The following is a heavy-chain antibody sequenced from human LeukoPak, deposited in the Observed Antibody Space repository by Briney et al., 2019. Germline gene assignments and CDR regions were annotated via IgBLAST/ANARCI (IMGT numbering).Heavy chain of an antibody. CDR2: ITSSGGST. D-gene: IGHD3-3*01. CDR3: AKLGGSRYLEFLSLGDWYFDL. V-gene: IGHV3-23*01. Sequence: GGSLRLSCAASGFNFSSSGMSWVRQAPGRGLEWVSGITSSGGSTYYGDSVKGRFIISRDKSKDTLFLQMSSLRAEDTAVYYCAKLGGSRYLEFLSLGDWYFDLWGRGTLVTVSS. CDR1: GFNFSSSG. J-gene: IGHJ2*01.